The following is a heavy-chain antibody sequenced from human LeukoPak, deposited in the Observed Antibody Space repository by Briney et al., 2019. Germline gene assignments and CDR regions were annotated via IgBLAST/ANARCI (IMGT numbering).Heavy chain of an antibody. CDR1: GFTFSSYG. CDR3: ARDLSYSRDDAFDL. Sequence: GGSLRLSCAASGFTFSSYGMHWVRQAPGKGLEWVAVISYDGSNKYYADSVKGRFTISRDNSKNTLYLQMNSLRADDTAVYYCARDLSYSRDDAFDLWGQGTVVTVSS. D-gene: IGHD3-22*01. J-gene: IGHJ3*01. V-gene: IGHV3-30*03. CDR2: ISYDGSNK.